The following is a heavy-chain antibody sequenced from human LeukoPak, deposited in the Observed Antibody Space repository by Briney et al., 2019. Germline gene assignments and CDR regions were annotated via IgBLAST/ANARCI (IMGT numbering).Heavy chain of an antibody. D-gene: IGHD3-3*01. CDR3: AKERGNYDFWSGYPSRLFDY. Sequence: GGSLRLPCAASGFTFSTYGMHWVRQAPGKGLEWVSGITGDATSTYYADSVKGRFTISRDNSKNTLYLQMNSLRAEDTAVYYCAKERGNYDFWSGYPSRLFDYWGQGTLVTVSS. CDR2: ITGDATST. CDR1: GFTFSTYG. V-gene: IGHV3-23*01. J-gene: IGHJ4*02.